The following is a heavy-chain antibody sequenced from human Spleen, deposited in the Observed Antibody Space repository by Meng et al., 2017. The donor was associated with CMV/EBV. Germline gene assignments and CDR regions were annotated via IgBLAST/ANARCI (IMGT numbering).Heavy chain of an antibody. D-gene: IGHD3-3*01. CDR2: INPNSGGT. CDR3: AREVLDDFWSGYYPGMDV. Sequence: ASVKVSCKASGYTFTGYYMHWVRQAPGQGLEWMGWINPNSGGTNYAQKFQGRVTMTRDTSISTAYMELSRLGSDDTAVYYCAREVLDDFWSGYYPGMDVWGQGTTVTVSS. CDR1: GYTFTGYY. V-gene: IGHV1-2*02. J-gene: IGHJ6*02.